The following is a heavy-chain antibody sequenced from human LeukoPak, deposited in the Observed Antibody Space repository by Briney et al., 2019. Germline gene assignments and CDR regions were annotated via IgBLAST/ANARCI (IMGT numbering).Heavy chain of an antibody. CDR2: IYYSGST. V-gene: IGHV4-31*03. J-gene: IGHJ6*02. D-gene: IGHD3-10*01. CDR3: ARATGGGDYVGSGSYYPNYYYYGMDV. CDR1: GGSISSGGYY. Sequence: PSETLSLTCTVSGGSISSGGYYWSWIRQHPGKGLEWIGYIYYSGSTYYNPSLKSRVTISVDTSKNQFSLKLSSVTAADTAVYYWARATGGGDYVGSGSYYPNYYYYGMDVWGQGTTVTVSS.